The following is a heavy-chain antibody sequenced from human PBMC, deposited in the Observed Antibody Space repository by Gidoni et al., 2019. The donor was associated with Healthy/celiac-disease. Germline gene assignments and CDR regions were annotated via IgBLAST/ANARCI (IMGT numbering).Heavy chain of an antibody. CDR3: ARDLAGKTGYYRYGMDV. Sequence: LEWVSVIYSGGSTYYADSVKGRFTISRHNSKNTLYLQMNSLRAEDTAVYYCARDLAGKTGYYRYGMDVWGQGTTVTVSS. J-gene: IGHJ6*02. CDR2: IYSGGST. D-gene: IGHD3-9*01. V-gene: IGHV3-53*04.